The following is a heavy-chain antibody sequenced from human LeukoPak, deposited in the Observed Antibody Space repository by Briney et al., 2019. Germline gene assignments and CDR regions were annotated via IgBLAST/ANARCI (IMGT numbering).Heavy chain of an antibody. CDR1: GGSISSSSYY. J-gene: IGHJ5*02. V-gene: IGHV4-39*01. CDR3: ASGRAAAGPNWFDP. D-gene: IGHD6-13*01. CDR2: IYYSGST. Sequence: PSETLSLTCTVSGGSISSSSYYWGWIRQPPGKGLEWIGSIYYSGSTYYNPSLKSRVTISVDTSKNQFSLKLSSVTAADTAVYYCASGRAAAGPNWFDPWGQGTLVTVSS.